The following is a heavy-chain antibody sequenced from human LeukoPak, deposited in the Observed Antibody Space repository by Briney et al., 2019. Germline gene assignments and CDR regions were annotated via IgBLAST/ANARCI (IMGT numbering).Heavy chain of an antibody. V-gene: IGHV4-61*01. CDR1: GGSVSSGSYY. Sequence: PSETLSLTCTVSGGSVSSGSYYWSWIRQPPGRGLEWIGYIYYSGSTNYNPSLKSRVTISVDTSKNQFSLKLSSVTAADTAVYYCVVGATREGGYYYYGMDVWGQGTTVTVSS. CDR3: VVGATREGGYYYYGMDV. CDR2: IYYSGST. J-gene: IGHJ6*02. D-gene: IGHD1-26*01.